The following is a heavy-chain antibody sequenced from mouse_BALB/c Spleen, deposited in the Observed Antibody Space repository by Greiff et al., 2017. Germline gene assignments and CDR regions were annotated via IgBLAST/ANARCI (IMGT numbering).Heavy chain of an antibody. V-gene: IGHV5-4*02. CDR2: ISDGGSYT. CDR1: GFTFSDYY. CDR3: ARSYAMDY. Sequence: EVQVVESGGGLVKPGGSLKISCAASGFTFSDYYMYWVRQTPEKRLEWVATISDGGSYTYYPDSVKGRFTISSDNAKNNLYLQMSSLKSEDTAMYYCARSYAMDYWGQGTSVTVAA. J-gene: IGHJ4*01.